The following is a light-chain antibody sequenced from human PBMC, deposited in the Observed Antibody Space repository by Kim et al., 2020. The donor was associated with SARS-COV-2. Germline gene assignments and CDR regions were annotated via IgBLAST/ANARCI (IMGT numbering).Light chain of an antibody. CDR2: RNN. Sequence: QSVLTQPPSASGTPGQRATISCSGSSSNIGSNYVYWYQQLPGTAPKLLIYRNNQRPSGVPDRFSGSKSGTSASLAISGLRSEDEADYYCAAWDDSLSGWVFGGGTQLTVL. CDR3: AAWDDSLSGWV. CDR1: SSNIGSNY. J-gene: IGLJ3*02. V-gene: IGLV1-47*01.